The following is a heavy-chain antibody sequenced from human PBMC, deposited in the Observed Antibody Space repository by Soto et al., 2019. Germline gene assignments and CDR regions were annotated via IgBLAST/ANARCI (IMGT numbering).Heavy chain of an antibody. D-gene: IGHD2-2*02. CDR2: TAYTGNT. V-gene: IGHV4-59*02. Sequence: SETLSPTCVVSGGSVTSYHWSWIRQFPGKGLEWIAYTAYTGNTNYNPSLKSRVTISLDTSKNQFSLNLTSVTAADTAVYYCARADRGYCSISSCNIFACWGQGTLVTVS. J-gene: IGHJ4*02. CDR3: ARADRGYCSISSCNIFAC. CDR1: GGSVTSYH.